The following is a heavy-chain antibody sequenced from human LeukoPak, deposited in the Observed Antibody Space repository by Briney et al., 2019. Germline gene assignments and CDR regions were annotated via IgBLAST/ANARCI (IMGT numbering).Heavy chain of an antibody. CDR3: ARDHYDILTGSNDAFDI. J-gene: IGHJ3*02. Sequence: SETLSLTCAVYGGSFSGYYWSWIRQPPGKGLEWIGEINHSGSTNYNPSLKSRVTISVDTSKNQFSLKLSSVTAAATAVYYCARDHYDILTGSNDAFDIWGQGTMVTVSS. V-gene: IGHV4-34*01. CDR1: GGSFSGYY. D-gene: IGHD3-9*01. CDR2: INHSGST.